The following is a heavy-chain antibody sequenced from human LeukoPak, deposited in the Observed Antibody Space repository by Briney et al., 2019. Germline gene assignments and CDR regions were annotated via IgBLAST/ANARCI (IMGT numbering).Heavy chain of an antibody. CDR2: MNPNSGNT. J-gene: IGHJ4*02. Sequence: ASVKVSCKASGYTFTSYDINWVRQATGQGLEWMGWMNPNSGNTGYAQKFQGRVTMTRNTSISTAYMELSSLRSEDTAVYYCARRYSSGWYYDYWGQGTLVTVSS. CDR3: ARRYSSGWYYDY. D-gene: IGHD6-19*01. V-gene: IGHV1-8*01. CDR1: GYTFTSYD.